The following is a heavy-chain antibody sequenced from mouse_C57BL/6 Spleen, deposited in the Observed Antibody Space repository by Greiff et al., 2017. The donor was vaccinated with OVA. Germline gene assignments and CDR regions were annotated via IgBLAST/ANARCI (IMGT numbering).Heavy chain of an antibody. V-gene: IGHV1-22*01. CDR3: ARGRVYGSSYFDY. J-gene: IGHJ2*01. CDR1: GYTFTDYN. D-gene: IGHD1-1*01. CDR2: INPNNGGT. Sequence: VQLKQSGPELVKPGASVKMSCKASGYTFTDYNMHWVKQSHGKSLEWIGYINPNNGGTSYNQKFKGKATLTVNKSSSTAYMELRSLTSEDSAVYYCARGRVYGSSYFDYWGQGTTLTVSS.